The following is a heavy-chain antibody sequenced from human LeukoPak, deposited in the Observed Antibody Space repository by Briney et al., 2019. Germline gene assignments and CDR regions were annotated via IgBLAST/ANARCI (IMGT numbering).Heavy chain of an antibody. Sequence: ASVKVSCKASGYTFTSYGISWVRQAPGQGLEWMGWISAYNGNTNYAQKLQGRVTMTEDTSTDTAYMELSSLRSEDTAVYYCATVLETVTGAFDIWGQGTMVTVSS. J-gene: IGHJ3*02. V-gene: IGHV1-18*01. D-gene: IGHD4-17*01. CDR2: ISAYNGNT. CDR1: GYTFTSYG. CDR3: ATVLETVTGAFDI.